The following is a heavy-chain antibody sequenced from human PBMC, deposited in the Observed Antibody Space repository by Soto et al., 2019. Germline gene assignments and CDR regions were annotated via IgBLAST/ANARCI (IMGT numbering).Heavy chain of an antibody. Sequence: SVKVSCKASGFTFTSSSVQWVRQARGQRLEWIGWIVVGSGNTNYAQKFQERVTITRDMSTSTAYMELSSLRSEDTAVYYCAADTRGYRWEGYWGQGTLVTVSS. CDR2: IVVGSGNT. J-gene: IGHJ4*02. V-gene: IGHV1-58*01. CDR1: GFTFTSSS. CDR3: AADTRGYRWEGY. D-gene: IGHD5-18*01.